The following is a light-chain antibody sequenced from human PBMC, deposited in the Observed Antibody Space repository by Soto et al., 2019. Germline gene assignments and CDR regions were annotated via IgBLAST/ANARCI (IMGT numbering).Light chain of an antibody. CDR2: EVR. Sequence: QSALTQPASVSGSPGQSITISCTGTSSDVGSYNLVSWYQQHPGKAPKLMIYEVRKRTSGVSNRFSGSKSGNTASLTISGLQAEDEADYYCCSFAGSSTLVFGTGTKLTVL. CDR3: CSFAGSSTLV. J-gene: IGLJ1*01. V-gene: IGLV2-23*02. CDR1: SSDVGSYNL.